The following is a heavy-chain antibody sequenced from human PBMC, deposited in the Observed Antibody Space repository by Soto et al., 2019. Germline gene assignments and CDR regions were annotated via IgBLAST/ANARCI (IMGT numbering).Heavy chain of an antibody. CDR3: ARDFQSIAAADNHWFDP. Sequence: ASVKVSCKASGYTFTSYGISWVRQAPGQGLEWMGWISAYNGNTNYAQKLQGRVTMTTDTSTSTAFMELWSLRSDDTAVYYCARDFQSIAAADNHWFDPWGQGTLVTVSS. CDR1: GYTFTSYG. V-gene: IGHV1-18*01. CDR2: ISAYNGNT. D-gene: IGHD6-13*01. J-gene: IGHJ5*02.